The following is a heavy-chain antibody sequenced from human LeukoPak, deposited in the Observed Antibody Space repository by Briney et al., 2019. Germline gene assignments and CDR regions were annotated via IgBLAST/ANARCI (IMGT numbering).Heavy chain of an antibody. CDR1: GYTFTSYG. Sequence: ASVKVSCKASGYTFTSYGISWVRQAPGQGLEWMGWISACNGNTNYAQKLQGRVTMTTDTSTSTAYMELRSLRSDDTAVYYCARDRWSSSSSEGTLDIWGRGTMVTVSS. D-gene: IGHD6-6*01. J-gene: IGHJ3*02. CDR3: ARDRWSSSSSEGTLDI. V-gene: IGHV1-18*01. CDR2: ISACNGNT.